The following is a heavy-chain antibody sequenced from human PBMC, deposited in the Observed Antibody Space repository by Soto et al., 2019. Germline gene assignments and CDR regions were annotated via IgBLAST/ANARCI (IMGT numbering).Heavy chain of an antibody. V-gene: IGHV1-3*01. Sequence: GTSVKFSCKASGYNFATYGMHWVRQAPGQRLEWMGWINAVNGDTKYSQKFQGRVTISTDTSASTAYMELSSLTSEDTAVYYCARPLGYCVGGNCYEGSDYYGMDVWGQGTTVTVSS. CDR3: ARPLGYCVGGNCYEGSDYYGMDV. CDR1: GYNFATYG. J-gene: IGHJ6*02. D-gene: IGHD2-15*01. CDR2: INAVNGDT.